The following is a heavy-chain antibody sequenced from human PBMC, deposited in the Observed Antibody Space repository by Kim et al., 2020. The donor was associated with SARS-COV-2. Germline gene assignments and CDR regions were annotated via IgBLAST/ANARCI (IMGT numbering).Heavy chain of an antibody. CDR3: AKLQVSAAISRRGIKQSQDLDY. D-gene: IGHD2-2*02. J-gene: IGHJ4*02. CDR2: ISGDGGST. CDR1: GFTFDDYA. Sequence: GGSLRLSCAASGFTFDDYAMHWVRQAPGKGLEWVSLISGDGGSTYYADYVKGRFTISRDNSKNSLYLQMNSLRTEDTALYYCAKLQVSAAISRRGIKQSQDLDYWGQGTLVTVSS. V-gene: IGHV3-43*02.